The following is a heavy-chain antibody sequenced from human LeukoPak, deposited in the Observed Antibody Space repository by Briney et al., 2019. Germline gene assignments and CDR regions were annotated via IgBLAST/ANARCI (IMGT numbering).Heavy chain of an antibody. V-gene: IGHV3-23*01. CDR2: ISGSGGST. CDR1: GFTFSGYA. J-gene: IGHJ4*02. CDR3: AKDQYYYGSGSPLDY. D-gene: IGHD3-10*01. Sequence: GGSLRLSCAASGFTFSGYAMSWVRQAPGKGLEWVSAISGSGGSTYYADSVKGRFTISRDNSKNTLYLQMNSLRAEDTAVYYCAKDQYYYGSGSPLDYWGQGTLVTVSS.